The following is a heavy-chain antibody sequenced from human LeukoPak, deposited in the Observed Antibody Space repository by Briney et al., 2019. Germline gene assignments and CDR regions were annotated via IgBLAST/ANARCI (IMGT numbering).Heavy chain of an antibody. CDR1: GGTFSSYA. CDR3: ARGYSGYPGGYYYMDV. J-gene: IGHJ6*03. V-gene: IGHV1-69*05. CDR2: IIPIFGTA. Sequence: SVKVSCKASGGTFSSYAISWVRQAPGQGLEWMGGIIPIFGTANYAQKFQGRVTITTDESTSTAYMELSSLRSEDTAVYYCARGYSGYPGGYYYMDVWGKGTTVTVSS. D-gene: IGHD5-12*01.